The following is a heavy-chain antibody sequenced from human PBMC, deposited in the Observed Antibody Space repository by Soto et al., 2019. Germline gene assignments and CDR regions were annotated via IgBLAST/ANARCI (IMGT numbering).Heavy chain of an antibody. CDR3: IRAQGVCGGSCQYYYYFYMDV. CDR1: GFTFRTYW. Sequence: GGSLRLSCAASGFTFRTYWMHWVRQAPGKGLVWVSRINSDGSSTTYADSVKGRFTISRDNAKNTLYLQMNSLRAEDTAVYFCIRAQGVCGGSCQYYYYFYMDVWGKGTTVTVSS. CDR2: INSDGSST. J-gene: IGHJ6*03. V-gene: IGHV3-74*01. D-gene: IGHD2-15*01.